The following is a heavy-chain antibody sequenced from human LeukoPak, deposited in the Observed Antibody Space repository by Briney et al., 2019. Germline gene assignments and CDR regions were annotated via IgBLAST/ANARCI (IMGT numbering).Heavy chain of an antibody. D-gene: IGHD6-13*01. CDR2: IYNSEST. Sequence: PLETLSLTCTVSGGSISSYYWTWIRQPPGKGLEWIGYIYNSESTNYNPSLKSRVTISVDTSKNQFSLKLSSVTAADTAVYYCARRRRIGAVGTDAFDIWGQGTMVTVSS. V-gene: IGHV4-59*08. CDR3: ARRRRIGAVGTDAFDI. CDR1: GGSISSYY. J-gene: IGHJ3*02.